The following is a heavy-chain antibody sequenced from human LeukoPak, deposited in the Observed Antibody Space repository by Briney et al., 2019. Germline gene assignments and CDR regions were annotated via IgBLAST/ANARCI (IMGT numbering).Heavy chain of an antibody. Sequence: PGGSLRLSCAASGFTFSDYYMSWIRQAPGKGLEWVSYISSSGSTIYYANSVKGRFTISRDNAKNSLYLQMNSLRAEDTAVYYCARDGGYCKDYYYGMDVWGQGTTVTVSS. D-gene: IGHD2-15*01. V-gene: IGHV3-11*01. CDR3: ARDGGYCKDYYYGMDV. J-gene: IGHJ6*02. CDR2: ISSSGSTI. CDR1: GFTFSDYY.